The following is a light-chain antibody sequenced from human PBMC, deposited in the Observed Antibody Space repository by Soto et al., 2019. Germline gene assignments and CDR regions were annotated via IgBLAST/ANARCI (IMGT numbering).Light chain of an antibody. J-gene: IGKJ3*01. V-gene: IGKV3-20*01. CDR2: GAS. Sequence: EIVLTQSPGTLSLSPGERATLSCRASQSVSSTYLAWYQQKPGQAPRLLIYGASSRASGIPDRFSGSGSGTDFTLTISRLDPEDFAVYYCQQYGRSSLTFGPGNKVDIK. CDR1: QSVSSTY. CDR3: QQYGRSSLT.